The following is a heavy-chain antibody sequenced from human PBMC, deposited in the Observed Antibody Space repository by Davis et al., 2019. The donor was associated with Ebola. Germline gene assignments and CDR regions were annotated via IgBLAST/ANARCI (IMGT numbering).Heavy chain of an antibody. J-gene: IGHJ4*02. Sequence: MPSETLSLTCTVSGGSISSRSYYWGWIRQPPGKGLEWIGRIYYSGSTYYNPSLNSRVTISVDTSKNQFPLKLSSVTAADTAVYYCTRTRKYYYDRSGEGFAGYWGQGTLVTVSS. CDR2: IYYSGST. CDR3: TRTRKYYYDRSGEGFAGY. D-gene: IGHD3-22*01. CDR1: GGSISSRSYY. V-gene: IGHV4-39*01.